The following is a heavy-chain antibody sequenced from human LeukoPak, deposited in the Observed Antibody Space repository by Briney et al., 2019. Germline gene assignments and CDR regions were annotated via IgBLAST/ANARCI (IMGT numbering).Heavy chain of an antibody. J-gene: IGHJ4*02. D-gene: IGHD3-22*01. CDR3: ARDTYYYDSSGYFDY. Sequence: RPGGSLRLSCAAAGFSFDDYGMSWVRQPPGKGLGWVSVLNWNAGTTDYADSVKGRFTISTDNATNSMYLQMSSLRAEDTPLYYCARDTYYYDSSGYFDYWGQGTLVTVSS. CDR1: GFSFDDYG. V-gene: IGHV3-20*04. CDR2: LNWNAGTT.